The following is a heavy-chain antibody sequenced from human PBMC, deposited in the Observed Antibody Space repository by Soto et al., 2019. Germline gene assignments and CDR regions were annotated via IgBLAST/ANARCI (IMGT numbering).Heavy chain of an antibody. CDR3: ARDKDTSSWTGFEF. CDR1: GFTFATYA. CDR2: ISATGIST. D-gene: IGHD1-1*01. Sequence: GGSLRLSCAASGFTFATYAMSWVRQAPGKGLEWVSAISATGISTHYADSVKGRVTISRDNSANTLSLEMSSLTAEDTAVYYCARDKDTSSWTGFEFWGHGTLVTVSS. J-gene: IGHJ4*01. V-gene: IGHV3-23*01.